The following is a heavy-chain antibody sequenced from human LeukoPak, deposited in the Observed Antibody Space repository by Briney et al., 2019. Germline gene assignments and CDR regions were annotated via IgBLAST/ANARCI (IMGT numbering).Heavy chain of an antibody. J-gene: IGHJ4*02. Sequence: GGSLRLSCAASGFTFDDYAMHWVRQAPGKGLEWVSGISWNSGSIGYADSVKGRFTISRDNSKNTLFLQMDSLRAEDTAVYYCARNYYDSSGYQEATFWGQGTLVTVSS. CDR3: ARNYYDSSGYQEATF. CDR2: ISWNSGSI. D-gene: IGHD3-22*01. CDR1: GFTFDDYA. V-gene: IGHV3-9*01.